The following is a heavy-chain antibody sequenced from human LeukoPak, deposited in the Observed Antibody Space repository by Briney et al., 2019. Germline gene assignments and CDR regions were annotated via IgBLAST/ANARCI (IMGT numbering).Heavy chain of an antibody. CDR2: IYYSGNT. V-gene: IGHV4-59*01. D-gene: IGHD3-22*01. CDR1: GGSISSYY. J-gene: IGHJ1*01. CDR3: ARVVQSTDSSGFYLPEYFQH. Sequence: SETLSLTCAVSGGSISSYYWSWIRQPPGKGLEWIGYIYYSGNTNYNPSLKSRVSISVDKSKNQFSLKLSSVTAADTAVYYCARVVQSTDSSGFYLPEYFQHWGQGTLVTASS.